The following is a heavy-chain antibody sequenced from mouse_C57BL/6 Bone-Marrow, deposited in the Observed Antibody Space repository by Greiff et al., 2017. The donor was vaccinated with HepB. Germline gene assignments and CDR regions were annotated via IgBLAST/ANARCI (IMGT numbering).Heavy chain of an antibody. CDR3: ASSSSGDGFAY. Sequence: QVQLQQPGTELVKPGASVKLSCKASGYTFTSYWMHWVKQRPGQGLEWIGNINPSNGGTNYNEKFKSKATVTVDKASSTVYMQLSSLTSEDSAVYYCASSSSGDGFAYWGQGTLVTVSA. D-gene: IGHD3-2*02. V-gene: IGHV1-53*01. CDR1: GYTFTSYW. CDR2: INPSNGGT. J-gene: IGHJ3*01.